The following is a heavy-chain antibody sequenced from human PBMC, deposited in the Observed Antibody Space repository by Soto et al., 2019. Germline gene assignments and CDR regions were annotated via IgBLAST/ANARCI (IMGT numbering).Heavy chain of an antibody. CDR1: GYTFTGFF. Sequence: LKISCKGSGYTFTGFFITWVRQMPGKGLEWMGRIDPSDSNTNYSPSFQGHVTISVDKSTSTVYLHWSSLKASDTAMYYCARQIGGSSRWYFFDYWGQGTLVTVS. V-gene: IGHV5-10-1*01. CDR3: ARQIGGSSRWYFFDY. J-gene: IGHJ4*02. CDR2: IDPSDSNT. D-gene: IGHD6-13*01.